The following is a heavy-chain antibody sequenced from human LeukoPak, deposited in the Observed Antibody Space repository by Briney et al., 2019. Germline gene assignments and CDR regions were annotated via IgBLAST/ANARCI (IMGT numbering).Heavy chain of an antibody. Sequence: GASVKVSCKASEYTFTSSDINWVRPATGQGLEWMRWMNPDSGNTVYAQKFQGRVTMTRDTSISTAYMELSSVRSEDTSMYYCARKNYCSGGSCYSRGWFDPWGQGTLVTVSS. D-gene: IGHD2-15*01. J-gene: IGHJ5*02. CDR2: MNPDSGNT. CDR3: ARKNYCSGGSCYSRGWFDP. CDR1: EYTFTSSD. V-gene: IGHV1-8*01.